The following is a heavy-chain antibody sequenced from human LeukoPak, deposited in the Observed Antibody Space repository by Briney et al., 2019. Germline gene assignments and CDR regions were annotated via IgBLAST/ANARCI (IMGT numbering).Heavy chain of an antibody. D-gene: IGHD5-24*01. CDR2: IYYSGSS. V-gene: IGHV4-39*07. Sequence: SETLSLTCTVSGGSIRSSSYYWGWIRQPPGKGLEWIGSIYYSGSSYYNPSLKRRVTISLDTSKNQFSLNLSSVTAADTAVYYCARDGVEMATTIFDYWGQGTLVTVSS. J-gene: IGHJ4*02. CDR3: ARDGVEMATTIFDY. CDR1: GGSIRSSSYY.